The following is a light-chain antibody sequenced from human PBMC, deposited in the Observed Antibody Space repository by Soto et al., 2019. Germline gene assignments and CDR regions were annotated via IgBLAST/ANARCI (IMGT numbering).Light chain of an antibody. CDR1: QSVNSN. V-gene: IGKV3-15*01. Sequence: IILKQSPDTLSLSPGERATLSCRASQSVNSNLAWYQQKLGQAPRFLIFGASTRATGIPDRFSGSGSGTEFTLSISSLQSEDFAVYYCQQYYNWPRTFGQGTKVDIK. J-gene: IGKJ1*01. CDR2: GAS. CDR3: QQYYNWPRT.